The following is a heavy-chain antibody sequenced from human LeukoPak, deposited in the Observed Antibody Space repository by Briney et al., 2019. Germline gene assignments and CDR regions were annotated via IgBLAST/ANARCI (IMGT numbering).Heavy chain of an antibody. CDR1: GYTFTSYY. CDR2: INPSGGSR. D-gene: IGHD3-22*01. CDR3: ARAPPYYYDSRGYHYERGNHFYGMDV. V-gene: IGHV1-46*01. J-gene: IGHJ6*02. Sequence: ASVKVSCRASGYTFTSYYMHWVRQAPGQGLEWMGIINPSGGSRSYAQKFQGRVTMTRDTSTSTVYMELSSLRSEDTAVYYCARAPPYYYDSRGYHYERGNHFYGMDVWGRGTTVIVSS.